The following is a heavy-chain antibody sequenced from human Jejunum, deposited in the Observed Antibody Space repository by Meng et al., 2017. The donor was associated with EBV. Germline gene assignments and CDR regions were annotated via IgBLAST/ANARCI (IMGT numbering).Heavy chain of an antibody. CDR1: GGFSRSRNW. Sequence: QHDEAGPEVVMPVGPLTLTGAVYGGFSRSRNWGSGVPQPPGKGPEGSGEIVHIGATPYIPTLKSRVTMSGDKSKNHFSLKLTSLTAADTAVYYCARCEFRNDPPHFDYWGRGALVTVSS. CDR3: ARCEFRNDPPHFDY. D-gene: IGHD3-10*01. CDR2: IVHIGAT. J-gene: IGHJ4*02. V-gene: IGHV4-4*02.